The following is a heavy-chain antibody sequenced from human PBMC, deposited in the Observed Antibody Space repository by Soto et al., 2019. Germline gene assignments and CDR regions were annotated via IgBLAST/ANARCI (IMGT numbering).Heavy chain of an antibody. V-gene: IGHV4-59*01. CDR1: GGSISSFF. CDR3: ARDRGGSYSHFDY. J-gene: IGHJ4*02. D-gene: IGHD1-26*01. Sequence: SETLSLTCSVSGGSISSFFWSWVRQPPGKGLEWIGYIFYNGNTNYNPSFESRVTMSVDTSKNQFSLNLSSVTAADTAVYYCARDRGGSYSHFDYWGQGARVTVSS. CDR2: IFYNGNT.